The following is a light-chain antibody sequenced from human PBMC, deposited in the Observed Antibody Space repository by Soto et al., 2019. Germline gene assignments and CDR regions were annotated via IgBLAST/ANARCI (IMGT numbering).Light chain of an antibody. J-gene: IGKJ2*01. CDR1: QSISSN. V-gene: IGKV3-15*01. CDR2: GAS. Sequence: EIVMTQSPATLSVSPGEGVTLSCRASQSISSNLAWYQQRPGQAPRLLFYGASIRATGIPARFSGSGSGTEFTLTISSLQSEDFAIYYCQQYNNFLRTFGQGTKLEIK. CDR3: QQYNNFLRT.